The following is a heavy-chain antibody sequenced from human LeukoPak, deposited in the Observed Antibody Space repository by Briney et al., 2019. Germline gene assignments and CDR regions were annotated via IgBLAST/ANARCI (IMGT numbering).Heavy chain of an antibody. CDR2: INPNSGGT. CDR3: ARAGLRCLGCYYYYMDV. J-gene: IGHJ6*03. D-gene: IGHD4-17*01. Sequence: GASVKVSCKASGYTFTGYYMHWVRQAPGQGLEWMGWINPNSGGTNYAQKFQGRVTMTRDTSISTAYMELSRLRSDDTAVYYCARAGLRCLGCYYYYMDVWGKGTTVTVSS. V-gene: IGHV1-2*02. CDR1: GYTFTGYY.